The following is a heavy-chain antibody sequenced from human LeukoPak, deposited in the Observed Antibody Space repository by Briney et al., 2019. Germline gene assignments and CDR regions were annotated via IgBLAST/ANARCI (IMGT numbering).Heavy chain of an antibody. CDR1: GYTFTGYY. J-gene: IGHJ4*02. V-gene: IGHV1-2*02. Sequence: ASVKVSCKASGYTFTGYYMHWVRQAPGQGLEWMGWINPNSGGTNYAQKFQGRVTMTRDTSISTAYMELSRLRSDDTAVYYCARGTTDSSGYSSDYWGQGTLVTVSS. CDR3: ARGTTDSSGYSSDY. D-gene: IGHD3-22*01. CDR2: INPNSGGT.